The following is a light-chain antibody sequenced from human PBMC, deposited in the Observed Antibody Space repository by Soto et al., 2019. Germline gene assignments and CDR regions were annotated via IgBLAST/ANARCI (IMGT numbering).Light chain of an antibody. Sequence: QSVLTQPRSVSGSPGQSVTISCTGTSSNVGDSTFVSWYQQHPGKAPKLTIYDVGKRPSGVPDRFSGSKSGNTASLTISGLQAEDEADYYCCSYAGTYTLVFGGGTKLTVL. CDR1: SSNVGDSTF. CDR3: CSYAGTYTLV. V-gene: IGLV2-11*01. CDR2: DVG. J-gene: IGLJ2*01.